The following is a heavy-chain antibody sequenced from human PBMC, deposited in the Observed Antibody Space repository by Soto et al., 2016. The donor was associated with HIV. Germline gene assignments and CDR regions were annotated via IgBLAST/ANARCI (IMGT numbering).Heavy chain of an antibody. V-gene: IGHV4-4*02. CDR3: ARGIGGXSSAWSY. CDR1: GDSISSINW. J-gene: IGHJ4*02. CDR2: IFHRGTT. Sequence: QVQLQESGPGLVEPSGTLSLTCAVSGDSISSINWWSWVRQSPGKGLEWIGEIFHRGTTNYNPSLKSRVTIVVDKSRNEFSLNLHSVTAADTAVYYCARGIGGXSSAWSYWGQG. D-gene: IGHD6-13*01.